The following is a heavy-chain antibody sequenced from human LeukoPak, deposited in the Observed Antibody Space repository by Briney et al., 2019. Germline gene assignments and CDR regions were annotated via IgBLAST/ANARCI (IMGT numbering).Heavy chain of an antibody. CDR2: IIPIFGTA. J-gene: IGHJ4*02. V-gene: IGHV1-69*06. D-gene: IGHD3-10*01. CDR1: GGTFSSYA. Sequence: SVKVSCKASGGTFSSYAISWVRQAPGQGLEWMGGIIPIFGTANYAQKFQGRVTITADKSTSTAYMELSSLRSEDTAVYYCARDLIMVRGAITMGYFDYWGQGTLVTVSS. CDR3: ARDLIMVRGAITMGYFDY.